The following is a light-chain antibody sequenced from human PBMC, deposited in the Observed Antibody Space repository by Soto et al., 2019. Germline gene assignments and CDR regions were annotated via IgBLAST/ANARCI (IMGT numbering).Light chain of an antibody. Sequence: QSVLTQPASVSGSPGQTITISCTGTSSDIGGYSAVSWYQHHPGKAPKLIIYEVTHRPSGVSDRFSASKSGNTASLTISGLRAEDEADYYCNSFRVSHLYVFGTGTKVTVL. CDR3: NSFRVSHLYV. CDR1: SSDIGGYSA. J-gene: IGLJ1*01. CDR2: EVT. V-gene: IGLV2-14*01.